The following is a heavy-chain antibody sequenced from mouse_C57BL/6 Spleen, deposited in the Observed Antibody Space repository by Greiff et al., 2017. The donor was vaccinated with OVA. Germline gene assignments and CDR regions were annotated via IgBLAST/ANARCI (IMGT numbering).Heavy chain of an antibody. J-gene: IGHJ3*01. CDR3: ARGDDGLFAY. CDR1: GYSITSGYY. V-gene: IGHV3-6*01. CDR2: ISYDGSN. D-gene: IGHD2-3*01. Sequence: DVQLVESGPGLVKPSQSLSLTCSVTGYSITSGYYWNWIRQFPGNKLEWMGYISYDGSNNYNPSLKNRISITRDTSKNQFFLKLNSVTTEDTATYYCARGDDGLFAYWGQGTLVTVSA.